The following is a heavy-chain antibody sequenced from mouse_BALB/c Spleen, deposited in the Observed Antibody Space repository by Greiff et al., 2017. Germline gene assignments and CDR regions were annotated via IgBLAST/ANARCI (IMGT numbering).Heavy chain of an antibody. J-gene: IGHJ3*01. D-gene: IGHD2-4*01. CDR1: GFTFSSYT. Sequence: EVQVVESGGGLVQPGGSLKLSCAASGFTFSSYTMSWVRQTPEKRLEWVAYISNGGGSTYYPDTVKGRFTISRDNAKNTLYLQMSSLKSEDTAMYYCANYDYDSWFAYWGQGTLVTVSA. V-gene: IGHV5-12-2*01. CDR3: ANYDYDSWFAY. CDR2: ISNGGGST.